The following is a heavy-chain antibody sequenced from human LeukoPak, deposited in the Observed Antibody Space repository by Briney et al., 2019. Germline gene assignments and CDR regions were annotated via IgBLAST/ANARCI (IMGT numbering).Heavy chain of an antibody. J-gene: IGHJ4*02. CDR1: GFTFSTYT. Sequence: GGSLRLSCAASGFTFSTYTMHWVRQPPGKGLEWVSSISSSSTYLYYADAVKGRFTISRDNAKNLLYLQMNSLRDEDTAVYYCAREGSYFLDYWGQGTLVTVSS. D-gene: IGHD6-13*01. V-gene: IGHV3-21*01. CDR2: ISSSSTYL. CDR3: AREGSYFLDY.